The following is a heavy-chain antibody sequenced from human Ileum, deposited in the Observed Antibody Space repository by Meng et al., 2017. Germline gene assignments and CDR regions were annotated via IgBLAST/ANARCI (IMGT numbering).Heavy chain of an antibody. CDR3: ASSIRRDLP. V-gene: IGHV4-34*01. Sequence: QLRQWGAGLLKPSEALYLVCAGYGGSLICYQATWIRQPPGKGLEVCGDINHSGLTRYNPSLKSRVTISLDTSKNQFSLILSSVTAADTAVYYCASSIRRDLPWGQGTLVTVSS. J-gene: IGHJ5*02. CDR2: INHSGLT. CDR1: GGSLICYQ.